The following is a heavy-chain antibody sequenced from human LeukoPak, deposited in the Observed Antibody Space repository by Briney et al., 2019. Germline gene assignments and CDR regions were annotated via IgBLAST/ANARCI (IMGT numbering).Heavy chain of an antibody. Sequence: ASVKVSCKASGYTFTSYYMHWVRQAPGQGLERMGIINPSGGSTSHAQKFQGRVTMTRVTSTSTVYMEPSSLRSEDTAVYYCARDRPTVSFSAFDIWGQGTMVTVSS. D-gene: IGHD4-17*01. CDR1: GYTFTSYY. V-gene: IGHV1-46*01. J-gene: IGHJ3*02. CDR3: ARDRPTVSFSAFDI. CDR2: INPSGGST.